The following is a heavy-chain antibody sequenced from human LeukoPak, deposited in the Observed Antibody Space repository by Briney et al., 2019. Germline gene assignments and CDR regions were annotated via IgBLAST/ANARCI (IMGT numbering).Heavy chain of an antibody. CDR2: ISYDGSNK. Sequence: GGSLRLSCAASGFTFSSYGMHWVRQAPGKGLEGVAVISYDGSNKYYADSVKGRFTISRDNSKNTLYLQMNSLRAEDTAVYYCAKGSPPPIVVVTAHNYYFDYWGQGTLVTVSS. J-gene: IGHJ4*02. D-gene: IGHD2-21*02. CDR1: GFTFSSYG. CDR3: AKGSPPPIVVVTAHNYYFDY. V-gene: IGHV3-30*18.